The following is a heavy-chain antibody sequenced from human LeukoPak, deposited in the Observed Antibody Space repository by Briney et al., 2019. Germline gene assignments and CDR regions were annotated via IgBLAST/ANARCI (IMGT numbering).Heavy chain of an antibody. V-gene: IGHV1-69*02. D-gene: IGHD3-16*01. Sequence: SVKDSCKASGCTFSSYTIRWVRQAPGQGLDWMGRIIPILGISNYAQKFQGRVTITAHQSQSTAYMELSSLRSEGTAVYYCARGGRPHARGMDVWGQGTTVTVSS. CDR1: GCTFSSYT. CDR3: ARGGRPHARGMDV. CDR2: IIPILGIS. J-gene: IGHJ6*02.